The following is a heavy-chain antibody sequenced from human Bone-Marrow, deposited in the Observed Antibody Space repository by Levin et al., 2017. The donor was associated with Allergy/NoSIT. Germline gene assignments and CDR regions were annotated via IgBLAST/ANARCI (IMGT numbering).Heavy chain of an antibody. D-gene: IGHD6-19*01. Sequence: SCAASGFIFSSYGMHWVRQAPGKGLEWVAVIWFDGSNTYYADSVKGRFTISRDNSKNTLYLQMNSLRAEDTAVYYCAKDRQWLVLDYWGQGTLVTVSA. J-gene: IGHJ4*02. V-gene: IGHV3-33*06. CDR3: AKDRQWLVLDY. CDR1: GFIFSSYG. CDR2: IWFDGSNT.